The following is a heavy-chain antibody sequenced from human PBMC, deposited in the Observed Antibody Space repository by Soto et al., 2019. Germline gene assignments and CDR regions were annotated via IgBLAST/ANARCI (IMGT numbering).Heavy chain of an antibody. D-gene: IGHD3-10*01. V-gene: IGHV1-3*01. J-gene: IGHJ6*02. CDR2: INAAIGEI. Sequence: ASVKVSCKASGYSFTAYGIHWVRQAPGQRLEWMGWINAAIGEIKFSQKFQGRVTISRETSARTAYMELSGLRSEDTAVYYCARPHGGYFYNYGMDVWGQGTTVTVYS. CDR1: GYSFTAYG. CDR3: ARPHGGYFYNYGMDV.